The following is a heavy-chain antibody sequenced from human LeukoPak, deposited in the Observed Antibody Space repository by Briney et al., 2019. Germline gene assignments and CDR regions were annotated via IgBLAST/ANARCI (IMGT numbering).Heavy chain of an antibody. Sequence: ASVKVSCKASGYTFTGYYMHWVRQAPGQGLEWMGWINPNSGGTNYAQKFQGRVTMTRDTSISTAYMELARLRSEDPAVYYCARAPGGSSWLFDYWGQETLVTVSS. V-gene: IGHV1-2*02. J-gene: IGHJ4*02. CDR3: ARAPGGSSWLFDY. D-gene: IGHD6-13*01. CDR1: GYTFTGYY. CDR2: INPNSGGT.